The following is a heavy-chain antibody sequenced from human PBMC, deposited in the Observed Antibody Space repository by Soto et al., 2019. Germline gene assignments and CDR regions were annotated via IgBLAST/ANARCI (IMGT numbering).Heavy chain of an antibody. CDR2: ISAYYGNT. Sequence: QVQLVQSGAEVKKPGASVKVSCRASGYTFTSYGISWVRQAPGQGLEWMGWISAYYGNTYYAQNLQGRVTMATDTSTSTAYMELRSLRSDDTAVYYSAREYYYGSAPCYWGQGTLVTVSS. CDR1: GYTFTSYG. CDR3: AREYYYGSAPCY. J-gene: IGHJ4*02. D-gene: IGHD3-10*01. V-gene: IGHV1-18*01.